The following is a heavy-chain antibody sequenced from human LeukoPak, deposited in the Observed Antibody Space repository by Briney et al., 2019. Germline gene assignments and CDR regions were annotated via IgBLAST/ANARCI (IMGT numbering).Heavy chain of an antibody. J-gene: IGHJ4*02. CDR3: ARGRRIQLWSPFDY. CDR2: MYYSGST. V-gene: IGHV4-59*01. CDR1: GGSISSYY. Sequence: ASETLSLTCTVSGGSISSYYWSWIRQPPGKGLEWIGFMYYSGSTNYNPSLKSRVTISVDTSKNQFSLKLSSVTAADTAVYYCARGRRIQLWSPFDYWGQGTLVTVSS. D-gene: IGHD5-18*01.